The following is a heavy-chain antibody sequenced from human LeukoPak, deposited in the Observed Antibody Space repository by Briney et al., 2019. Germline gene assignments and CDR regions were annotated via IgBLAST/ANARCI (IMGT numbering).Heavy chain of an antibody. J-gene: IGHJ4*02. CDR1: GFTFSSYA. CDR2: ISYDGSNK. V-gene: IGHV3-30-3*01. Sequence: PGRSLRLSCAASGFTFSSYAMHWVRQAPGKGLEWVAVISYDGSNKYYADSVKGRFTISRDNSKNTLYLQMNSLRAEDTAVYYCARDRATVTTRGYFDYWGQGTLVTVSS. D-gene: IGHD4-17*01. CDR3: ARDRATVTTRGYFDY.